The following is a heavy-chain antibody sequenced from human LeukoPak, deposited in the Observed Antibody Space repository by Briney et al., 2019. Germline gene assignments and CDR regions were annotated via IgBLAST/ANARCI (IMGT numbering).Heavy chain of an antibody. J-gene: IGHJ6*03. CDR2: IIPIFGTA. CDR1: GGTFSSYA. CDR3: ARGRSSSWYRVYYYMDV. D-gene: IGHD6-13*01. Sequence: GASVKVSCKASGGTFSSYAISWVRQAPGQGLEWMGGIIPIFGTANYAQKFQGRVTITADESTSTAYMELSSLRSEDTAVYYCARGRSSSWYRVYYYMDVWGKGTTVTISS. V-gene: IGHV1-69*13.